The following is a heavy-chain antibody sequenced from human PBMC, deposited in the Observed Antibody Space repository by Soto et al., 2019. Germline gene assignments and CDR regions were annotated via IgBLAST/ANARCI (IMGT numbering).Heavy chain of an antibody. J-gene: IGHJ3*02. CDR2: INPNSADT. Sequence: ASVKVSCKASGYTFTDYYIHWVRQAPGQGLECMGWINPNSADTYYAQKFQGRVTMTRDTSISTAYMELTRLRSDDTAVYYCARDHVAAMSSFDIWGQGTMVTVSS. CDR1: GYTFTDYY. D-gene: IGHD5-18*01. CDR3: ARDHVAAMSSFDI. V-gene: IGHV1-2*02.